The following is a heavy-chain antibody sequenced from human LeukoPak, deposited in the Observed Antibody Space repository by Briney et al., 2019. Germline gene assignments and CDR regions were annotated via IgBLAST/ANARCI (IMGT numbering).Heavy chain of an antibody. Sequence: SETLSLTCTVSDGSISSYYWSWIRQPPGKGLEWVGYIYDSGSTNYNPSLKSRVTISVDTSKSQFSLKLSSVTAADTAMYYCARASSGWYGLFDYWGQGTLVTVSS. CDR2: IYDSGST. CDR3: ARASSGWYGLFDY. D-gene: IGHD6-19*01. J-gene: IGHJ4*02. CDR1: DGSISSYY. V-gene: IGHV4-59*01.